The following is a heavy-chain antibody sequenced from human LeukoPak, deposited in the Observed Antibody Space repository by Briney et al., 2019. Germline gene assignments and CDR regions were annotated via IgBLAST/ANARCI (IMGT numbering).Heavy chain of an antibody. CDR2: ISVSGDFT. J-gene: IGHJ6*02. CDR1: GFTFSSYA. D-gene: IGHD1-26*01. V-gene: IGHV3-23*01. Sequence: GGSLRLSCAASGFTFSSYAMSWVRQAPGKGLEWVSGISVSGDFTNYADSVRGRFTISRDNSKNTLHLQMNSLRVEDTAVYYCAKRRRSSGSYYLYDMDVWGQGTTVTVSS. CDR3: AKRRRSSGSYYLYDMDV.